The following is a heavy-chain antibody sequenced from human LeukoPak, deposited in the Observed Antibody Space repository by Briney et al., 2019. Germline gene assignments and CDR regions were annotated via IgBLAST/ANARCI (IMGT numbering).Heavy chain of an antibody. J-gene: IGHJ4*02. CDR3: TTDPRYCSGGSCYFH. CDR2: IKSKSDGGST. V-gene: IGHV3-15*01. Sequence: GGSLRLSCAASGFTFNNAWMSWVRQAPGKGLEWVGRIKSKSDGGSTDYAAPVKGRFTISGDDSKNTLYLQMNSLKTEDTAVYYCTTDPRYCSGGSCYFHWGQGTLVTVSS. D-gene: IGHD2-15*01. CDR1: GFTFNNAW.